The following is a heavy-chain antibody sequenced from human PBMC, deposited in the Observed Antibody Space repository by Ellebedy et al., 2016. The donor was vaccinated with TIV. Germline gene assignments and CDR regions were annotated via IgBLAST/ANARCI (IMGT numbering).Heavy chain of an antibody. CDR3: ARRNLDYASWSGLDY. Sequence: GESLKISXAASGFTFSSYGMHWVRQAPGKGLEWVAVIWYDGSDKYYADSVKGRFTISRDNSKNTLFLQMDSLRAEDTALYYCARRNLDYASWSGLDYWGQGTLVTVSS. V-gene: IGHV3-33*01. CDR1: GFTFSSYG. J-gene: IGHJ4*02. D-gene: IGHD3-3*01. CDR2: IWYDGSDK.